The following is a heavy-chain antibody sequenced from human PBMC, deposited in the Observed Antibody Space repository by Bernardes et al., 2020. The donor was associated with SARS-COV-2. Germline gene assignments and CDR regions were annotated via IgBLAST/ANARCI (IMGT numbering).Heavy chain of an antibody. CDR3: AREGYYDSSGYYQHDAFDI. V-gene: IGHV4-59*01. J-gene: IGHJ3*02. Sequence: SETLSLTCTVSGGSISSYYWSWIRQPPGKGLEWIGYFYYIGNTNYNPSLKSRVTISVDTSKNQVSLKLSSVTAADTAVYYCAREGYYDSSGYYQHDAFDIWGQGTMVTVSS. CDR2: FYYIGNT. D-gene: IGHD3-22*01. CDR1: GGSISSYY.